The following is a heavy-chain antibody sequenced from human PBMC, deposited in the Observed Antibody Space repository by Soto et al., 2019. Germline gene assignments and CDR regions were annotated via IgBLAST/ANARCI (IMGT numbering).Heavy chain of an antibody. J-gene: IGHJ4*02. CDR3: ARDYPSSGYFDY. D-gene: IGHD6-6*01. Sequence: GGSLRLSCAASGFTFSSYAMHWVRQAPGKGLEWVAVISYDGSNKYYADSVKGRFTISRDNSKNTLYLQMNSLRAEDTAVYYCARDYPSSGYFDYWGQGTLVTVSS. V-gene: IGHV3-30-3*01. CDR2: ISYDGSNK. CDR1: GFTFSSYA.